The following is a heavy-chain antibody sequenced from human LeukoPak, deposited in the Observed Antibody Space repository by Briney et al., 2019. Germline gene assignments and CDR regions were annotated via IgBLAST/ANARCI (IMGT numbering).Heavy chain of an antibody. CDR3: ARDIILWSNYYYYYMDV. Sequence: GGSLRLSCAASGFTFSSYWMSWVHQAPGKGLEWVANIKQDGSEKYYVDSVKGRFTISRDNAKNSLYLQMNSLRAEDTAVYYCARDIILWSNYYYYYMDVWGKGTTVTVSS. CDR2: IKQDGSEK. D-gene: IGHD3-3*01. J-gene: IGHJ6*03. V-gene: IGHV3-7*01. CDR1: GFTFSSYW.